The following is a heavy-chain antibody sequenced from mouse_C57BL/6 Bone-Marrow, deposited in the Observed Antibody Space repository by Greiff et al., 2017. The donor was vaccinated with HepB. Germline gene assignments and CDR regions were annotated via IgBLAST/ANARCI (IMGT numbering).Heavy chain of an antibody. CDR1: GFTFSSYA. V-gene: IGHV5-4*01. CDR3: AREGAMDY. J-gene: IGHJ4*01. CDR2: ISDGGSYT. Sequence: EVKLVESGGGLVKPGGSLKLSCAASGFTFSSYAMSWVRQTPEKRLEWVATISDGGSYTYYPDNVKGRFTISRDNAKNNLYLQMSHLKSEDTAMYYCAREGAMDYWGQGTSGTVSS.